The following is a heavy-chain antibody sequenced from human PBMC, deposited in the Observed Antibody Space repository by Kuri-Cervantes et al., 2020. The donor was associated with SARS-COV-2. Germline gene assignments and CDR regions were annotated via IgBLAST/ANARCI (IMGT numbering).Heavy chain of an antibody. Sequence: GESLKISCAASGFTFSSYSMNWVRQAPGKGLEWVSYISSSSSTIYYADSVKGRFTISRDNAKNSLYLQMNSLRAEDTAVYYCARDLKGDIVVVPAARSVVGAFDIWGQGTMVTVSS. V-gene: IGHV3-48*01. J-gene: IGHJ3*02. CDR3: ARDLKGDIVVVPAARSVVGAFDI. CDR1: GFTFSSYS. D-gene: IGHD2-2*01. CDR2: ISSSSSTI.